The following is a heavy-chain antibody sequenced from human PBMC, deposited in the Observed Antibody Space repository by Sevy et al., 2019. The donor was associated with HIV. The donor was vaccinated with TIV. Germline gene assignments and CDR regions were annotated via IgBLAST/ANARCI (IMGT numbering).Heavy chain of an antibody. CDR3: ARGPSGAAAGRFDS. V-gene: IGHV3-7*01. CDR2: INQGGNQK. J-gene: IGHJ4*02. CDR1: GFTFSSYW. D-gene: IGHD6-13*01. Sequence: GGSLRLSCAASGFTFSSYWINWVRQAPGEGLEWVANINQGGNQKHYMDSVKGRFPISRDNAENAVYLQMNGLGVEDTAVYYCARGPSGAAAGRFDSWGQGTLVTVSS.